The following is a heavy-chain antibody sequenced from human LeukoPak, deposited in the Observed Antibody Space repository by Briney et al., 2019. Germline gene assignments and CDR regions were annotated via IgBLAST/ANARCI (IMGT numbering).Heavy chain of an antibody. D-gene: IGHD4/OR15-4a*01. V-gene: IGHV3-74*01. CDR2: INSDGYST. Sequence: GALRLSFAASGFTFSRYWMHWVRPAPGKGLVWVSRINSDGYSTTYADSVKGRFTISRDNAKNTLYLQMNSLRADDTAVYYCARDYGAWGQGTLVTVSP. CDR1: GFTFSRYW. J-gene: IGHJ5*02. CDR3: ARDYGA.